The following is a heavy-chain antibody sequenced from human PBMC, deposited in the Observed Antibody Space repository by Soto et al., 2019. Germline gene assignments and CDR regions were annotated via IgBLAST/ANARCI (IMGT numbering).Heavy chain of an antibody. CDR1: GFTFSSYA. J-gene: IGHJ4*02. Sequence: GGSLRLSCAASGFTFSSYAMSWVRQAPGKGLEWVSAISGSGGSTYYADSVKGRFTISRDNSKNTLYLQMNSLRAEDTAVYYCAKSGYCSGGSCYFEGGVFDYWGQGTLVTVSS. CDR2: ISGSGGST. V-gene: IGHV3-23*01. D-gene: IGHD2-15*01. CDR3: AKSGYCSGGSCYFEGGVFDY.